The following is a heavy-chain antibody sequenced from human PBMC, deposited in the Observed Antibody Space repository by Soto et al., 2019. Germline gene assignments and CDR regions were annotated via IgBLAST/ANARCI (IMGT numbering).Heavy chain of an antibody. Sequence: SETLSLTCTVSGGSISSGGYYWSWIRQHPGKGLEWIGYIYYSGSTYYNPSLKSRVTISVDTSKNQFSLKLSSVTAADTAVYYCARSLYCSSPSCYFGWFDPWGQGTLVTVSS. J-gene: IGHJ5*02. CDR3: ARSLYCSSPSCYFGWFDP. CDR1: GGSISSGGYY. D-gene: IGHD2-2*01. V-gene: IGHV4-31*03. CDR2: IYYSGST.